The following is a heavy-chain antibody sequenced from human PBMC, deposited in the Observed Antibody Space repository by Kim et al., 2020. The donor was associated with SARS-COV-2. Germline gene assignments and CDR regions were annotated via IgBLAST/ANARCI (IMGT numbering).Heavy chain of an antibody. Sequence: WYNDYAVSVKSRITINPDTSKNQFSLQLNSVTPEDTAVYYCASGISGWSSWGQGTLVTVSS. CDR2: WYN. D-gene: IGHD6-19*01. V-gene: IGHV6-1*01. CDR3: ASGISGWSS. J-gene: IGHJ4*02.